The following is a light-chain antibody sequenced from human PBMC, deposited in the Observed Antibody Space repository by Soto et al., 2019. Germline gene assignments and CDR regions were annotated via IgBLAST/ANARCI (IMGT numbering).Light chain of an antibody. V-gene: IGLV2-8*01. CDR3: TSYAGNDTPVL. Sequence: QSALTQPPSASGYPGQSVTISCTGTSSDVGDYDYVSWYQQHPGKAPKLLIFEVNKRPSVVPNRFSGSKSGNTASLTVSGLHSEDEAHYYCTSYAGNDTPVLFGGGTKLTAL. CDR2: EVN. J-gene: IGLJ2*01. CDR1: SSDVGDYDY.